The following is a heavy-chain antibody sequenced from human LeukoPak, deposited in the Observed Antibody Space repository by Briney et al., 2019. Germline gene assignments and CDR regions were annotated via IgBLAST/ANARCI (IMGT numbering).Heavy chain of an antibody. J-gene: IGHJ4*02. CDR3: ARGLQQMAQTRSDYFDS. CDR1: GGSFSGYH. Sequence: PSETLSLTCAVYGGSFSGYHWGWIRQPPGRGLEWIGEMNHSGGANHNPSLKSRVAISVDTSKNQFSLKLTSVTAADTAVYFCARGLQQMAQTRSDYFDSWGQGTLVTVCS. CDR2: MNHSGGA. D-gene: IGHD6-13*01. V-gene: IGHV4-34*01.